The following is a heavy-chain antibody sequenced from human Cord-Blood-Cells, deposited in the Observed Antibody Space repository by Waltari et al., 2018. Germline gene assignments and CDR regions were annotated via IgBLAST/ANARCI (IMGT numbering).Heavy chain of an antibody. J-gene: IGHJ3*02. Sequence: QVQLQQWGAGLLKPSETLSLTCAVYGGSFSGYYWSWIRQPPGKGLEWIGEINHSGSTNYNPSPKSRVTISVDTSKNQFSLKLSSVTAADTAVYYCARANWGKRAFDIWGQGTMVTVSS. CDR1: GGSFSGYY. D-gene: IGHD7-27*01. CDR3: ARANWGKRAFDI. CDR2: INHSGST. V-gene: IGHV4-34*01.